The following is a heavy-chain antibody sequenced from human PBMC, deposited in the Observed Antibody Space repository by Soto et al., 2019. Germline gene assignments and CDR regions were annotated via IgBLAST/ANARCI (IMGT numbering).Heavy chain of an antibody. Sequence: SETLSLTCTVSGGSISSYYWSWIRQPPGKGLEWIGYIYYSGSTNYNPSLKSRVTISVDTSKNQFSRKLSSVTAADTAVYYCARHMGYSSGRAGSGFDPWGQGTLVTVSS. D-gene: IGHD6-25*01. V-gene: IGHV4-59*01. CDR3: ARHMGYSSGRAGSGFDP. J-gene: IGHJ5*02. CDR2: IYYSGST. CDR1: GGSISSYY.